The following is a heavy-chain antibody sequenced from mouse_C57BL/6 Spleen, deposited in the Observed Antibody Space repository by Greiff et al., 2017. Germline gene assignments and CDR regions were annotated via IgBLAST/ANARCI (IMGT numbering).Heavy chain of an antibody. CDR2: IHPNSGST. CDR1: GYTFTSYW. D-gene: IGHD1-1*01. CDR3: ARFYGSSYVGYAMDY. J-gene: IGHJ4*01. Sequence: QVQLQQPGAELVKPGASVKLSCKASGYTFTSYWMHWVKQRPGQGLEWIGMIHPNSGSTNYNEKFKSKATLTVDKSSSTAYMQLSSLTSEDSAVYYCARFYGSSYVGYAMDYWGQGTSVTVSS. V-gene: IGHV1-64*01.